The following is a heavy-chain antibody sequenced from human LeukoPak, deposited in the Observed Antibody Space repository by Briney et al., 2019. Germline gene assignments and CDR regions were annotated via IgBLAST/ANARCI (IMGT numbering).Heavy chain of an antibody. J-gene: IGHJ6*02. CDR3: ASAKRPYYYGMDV. CDR2: INHSGST. CDR1: GGSFSGYY. Sequence: SETLSLTCAVYGGSFSGYYWSWIRQPPGKGLEWIGEINHSGSTNYNPSLKSRVTISVDTSKNQFSLKLSSVTAADTAVYYCASAKRPYYYGMDVWGQGTTVAVSS. V-gene: IGHV4-34*01.